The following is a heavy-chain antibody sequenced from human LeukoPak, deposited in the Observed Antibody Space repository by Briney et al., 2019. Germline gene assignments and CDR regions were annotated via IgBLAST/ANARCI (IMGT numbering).Heavy chain of an antibody. CDR2: MTRTSAI. D-gene: IGHD3-10*02. Sequence: NAGGSLRLSCAASGFTFSSYSMNWVRQAPGKGLEWVATMTRTSAIYYADSVKGRFTISRDNARNPVYLQMNSLRDDDTAVYSCARAQTMFWEFDGFDIWGRGTKVTVSS. CDR1: GFTFSSYS. J-gene: IGHJ3*02. CDR3: ARAQTMFWEFDGFDI. V-gene: IGHV3-69-1*01.